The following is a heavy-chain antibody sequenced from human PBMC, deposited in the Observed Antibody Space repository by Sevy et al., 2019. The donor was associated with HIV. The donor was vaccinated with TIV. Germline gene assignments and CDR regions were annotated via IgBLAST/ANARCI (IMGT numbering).Heavy chain of an antibody. CDR3: ARDGIYDSSGYYYVGY. Sequence: SETLSLTCTVSGGSVSSVSYYWSWIRQPPGKGLEWIGYIYYSGSTNYNPSLKSRVTISVDTSKNQFSLKLSSVTAADTAVYYCARDGIYDSSGYYYVGYWGQGTLVTVSS. D-gene: IGHD3-22*01. CDR1: GGSVSSVSYY. J-gene: IGHJ4*02. CDR2: IYYSGST. V-gene: IGHV4-61*01.